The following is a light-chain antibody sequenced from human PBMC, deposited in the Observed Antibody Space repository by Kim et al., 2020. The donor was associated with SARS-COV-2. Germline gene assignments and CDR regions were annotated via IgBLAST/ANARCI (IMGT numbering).Light chain of an antibody. CDR2: QDS. CDR3: QAWDSSTWV. CDR1: KLGDKY. V-gene: IGLV3-1*01. J-gene: IGLJ3*02. Sequence: VTPGRTASITCSGDKLGDKYACWYQQKPGQSPVLVIYQDSKRPSGIPERFSGSNSGNTATLTISGTQAMDEADYYCQAWDSSTWVFGGGTQLTVL.